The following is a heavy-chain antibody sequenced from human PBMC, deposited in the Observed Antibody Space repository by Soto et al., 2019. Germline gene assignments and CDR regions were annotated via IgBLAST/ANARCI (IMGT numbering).Heavy chain of an antibody. CDR3: ARVRLTMIVVPFGVH. J-gene: IGHJ4*02. D-gene: IGHD3-22*01. CDR2: INPSGGNT. Sequence: ASVKVSCKASGYTLTSYYLHWVRQAPGQGPEWMGIINPSGGNTNHAQRFQGRVTMTSDTSTSTVYMELRSLRSDDSAVYYCARVRLTMIVVPFGVHWGQGTLVTVSS. CDR1: GYTLTSYY. V-gene: IGHV1-46*01.